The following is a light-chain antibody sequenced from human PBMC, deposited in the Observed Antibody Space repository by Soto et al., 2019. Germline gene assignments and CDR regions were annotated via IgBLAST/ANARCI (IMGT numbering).Light chain of an antibody. CDR2: EGS. CDR1: SSDVGSYNL. Sequence: SVLTQPASVSWSPGRSITIACTGTSSDVGSYNLVSWYQQHPGKAPKLMIYEGSKRPSGVSNRFSGSKSGNTASLTISGLQAEDEADYYCCSYAGSSLYVFGTGTKVTVL. V-gene: IGLV2-23*01. CDR3: CSYAGSSLYV. J-gene: IGLJ1*01.